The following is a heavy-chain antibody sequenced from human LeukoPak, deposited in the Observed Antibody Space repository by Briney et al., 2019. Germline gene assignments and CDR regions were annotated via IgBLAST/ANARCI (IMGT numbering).Heavy chain of an antibody. J-gene: IGHJ4*02. D-gene: IGHD1-14*01. CDR1: GFTFSRYW. Sequence: GGSLRLSCAASGFTFSRYWMHWVRQAPGKGLVWISRINPEETTTSYADSVRGRFTISRDNAKNTLYLEMNSLRTEDTAVYYCARGGLEPVEYWGQGSLVTVSS. CDR3: ARGGLEPVEY. CDR2: INPEETTT. V-gene: IGHV3-74*01.